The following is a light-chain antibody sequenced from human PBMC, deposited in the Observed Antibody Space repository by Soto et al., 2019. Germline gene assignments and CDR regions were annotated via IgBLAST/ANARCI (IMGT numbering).Light chain of an antibody. CDR3: TSYGGRNAPV. J-gene: IGLJ2*01. CDR2: EVS. Sequence: QSALTQPPSASGSPGQSVTISCSGTSGDVGGYTSVSWYQQHPGKATKLMIYEVSKRPSGVPDRFSGSTSGKTTSLTVSGLQAEDEADYSCTSYGGRNAPVFGGGTKLTV. V-gene: IGLV2-8*01. CDR1: SGDVGGYTS.